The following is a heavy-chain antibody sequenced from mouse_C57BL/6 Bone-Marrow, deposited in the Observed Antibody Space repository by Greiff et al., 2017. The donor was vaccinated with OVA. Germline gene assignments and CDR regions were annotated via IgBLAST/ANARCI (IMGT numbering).Heavy chain of an antibody. J-gene: IGHJ3*01. D-gene: IGHD3-3*01. V-gene: IGHV1-82*01. CDR1: GYAFSSSW. CDR2: IYPGDGDT. Sequence: QVQLKQSGPELVKPGASVKISCKASGYAFSSSWMNWVKQRPGKGLEWIGRIYPGDGDTNYNGKFKGKATLTADKSSSTAYMQLSSLTSEDSAVYFCARRGLAWFAYWGQGTLVTVSA. CDR3: ARRGLAWFAY.